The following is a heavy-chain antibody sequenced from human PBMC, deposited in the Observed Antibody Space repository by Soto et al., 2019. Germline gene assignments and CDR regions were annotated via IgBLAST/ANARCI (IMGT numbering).Heavy chain of an antibody. Sequence: PWGSLRLSCAASGFTFSSYIMNWVCQAPGKGLEWVSSISSSSSYIYYADSVKGRFTISRDNAKNSLYLQMNSLRAEDTAVYYCARDDSSGYSNWFDPWGQGTLVTVTS. V-gene: IGHV3-21*01. D-gene: IGHD3-22*01. CDR3: ARDDSSGYSNWFDP. CDR1: GFTFSSYI. CDR2: ISSSSSYI. J-gene: IGHJ5*02.